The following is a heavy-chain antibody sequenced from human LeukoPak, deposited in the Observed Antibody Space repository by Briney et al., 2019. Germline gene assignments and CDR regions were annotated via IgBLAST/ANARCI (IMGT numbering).Heavy chain of an antibody. CDR1: GYTFTSYG. CDR2: ISAYNGNT. Sequence: GASVKVSCKASGYTFTSYGISWVRQAPGQGLEWMGWISAYNGNTNYAQKLQGRVTMTTDTFTSTAYMELRSLRSDDTAVYYCARVRRLYYASGSFDYWGQGTLVTVSS. CDR3: ARVRRLYYASGSFDY. J-gene: IGHJ4*02. D-gene: IGHD3-10*01. V-gene: IGHV1-18*01.